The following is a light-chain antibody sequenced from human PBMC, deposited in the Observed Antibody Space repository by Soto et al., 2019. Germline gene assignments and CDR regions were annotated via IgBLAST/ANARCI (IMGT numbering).Light chain of an antibody. CDR3: QFYDSSLSGLV. CDR2: GNS. Sequence: QSVLTQPPSVSGAPGQRVTISCTGSSSNIGAGYDVHWYQQLPGTAPKLLIYGNSNRPSGVPDRFSGSKSGTSASLAITGLQAEDEADYYCQFYDSSLSGLVFVTGTKLTVL. V-gene: IGLV1-40*01. CDR1: SSNIGAGYD. J-gene: IGLJ1*01.